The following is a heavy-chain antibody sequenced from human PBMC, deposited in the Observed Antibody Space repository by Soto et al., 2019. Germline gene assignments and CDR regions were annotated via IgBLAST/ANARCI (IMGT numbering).Heavy chain of an antibody. Sequence: QVQLVQSGAEVKKPGSSVKVSCKASGGTFSSYTISWVRQAPGQGLEWMGRIIPILGIANYAQKFQGRVTITADKSTSTDYMELSSLRSEDTAVYYCARERSGDSSGYYLSALDYWGQGTLVTVSS. CDR2: IIPILGIA. V-gene: IGHV1-69*08. D-gene: IGHD3-22*01. J-gene: IGHJ4*02. CDR3: ARERSGDSSGYYLSALDY. CDR1: GGTFSSYT.